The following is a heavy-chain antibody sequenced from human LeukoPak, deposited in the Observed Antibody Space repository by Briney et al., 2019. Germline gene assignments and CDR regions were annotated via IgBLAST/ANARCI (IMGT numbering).Heavy chain of an antibody. CDR1: GGSFSGYY. Sequence: SETLSLTCADYGGSFSGYYWSWIRQPPGKGLEWIGYIYYSGSTNYNPSLKSRVTISVDTSKNQFSLKLSSVTAADTAVYYCARVVFGRWFDPWGQGTLVTVSS. D-gene: IGHD3/OR15-3a*01. CDR3: ARVVFGRWFDP. J-gene: IGHJ5*02. CDR2: IYYSGST. V-gene: IGHV4-59*01.